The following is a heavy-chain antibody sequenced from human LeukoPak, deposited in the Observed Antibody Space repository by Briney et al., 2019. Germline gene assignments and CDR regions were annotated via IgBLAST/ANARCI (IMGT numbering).Heavy chain of an antibody. D-gene: IGHD5-18*01. CDR3: ARHVGGRWIQLLYFDY. CDR2: IYYSGST. V-gene: IGHV4-39*01. J-gene: IGHJ4*02. Sequence: SETLSLTCTVSGGSISSSSYYWGWIRQPPGKGLEWIGSIYYSGSTYYNPSLKSRVNISVDTSKNQFSLKLSSVTAADTAVYYCARHVGGRWIQLLYFDYWGQGTLVTVSS. CDR1: GGSISSSSYY.